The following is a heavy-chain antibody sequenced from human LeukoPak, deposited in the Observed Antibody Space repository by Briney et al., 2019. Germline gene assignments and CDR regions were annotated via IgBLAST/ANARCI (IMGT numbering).Heavy chain of an antibody. Sequence: ASVKVSCKASGYTFTNYAMNWVRQAPGQGLEWMGRIIPILDLTKYAPKIQDRVTITADKSTSTAYMELNSLRSEDTAVYFCARDSGRPPTSFDYWGQGTLVTVSS. CDR2: IIPILDLT. CDR1: GYTFTNYA. J-gene: IGHJ4*02. V-gene: IGHV1-69*04. D-gene: IGHD1-1*01. CDR3: ARDSGRPPTSFDY.